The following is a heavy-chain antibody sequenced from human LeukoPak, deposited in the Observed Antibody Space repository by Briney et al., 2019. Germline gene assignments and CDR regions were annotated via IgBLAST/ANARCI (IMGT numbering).Heavy chain of an antibody. CDR1: GYTFTSYG. CDR2: ISAYNGNT. Sequence: GASVKVSCKASGYTFTSYGISWVRQAPGQGLEWMGWISAYNGNTNYAQKLQGRVTMTTDTSTSTAYMELRSLRSDDTAVYYCARVPGSTSWPNYYYYYMDVWGKGTTVTVSS. CDR3: ARVPGSTSWPNYYYYYMDV. D-gene: IGHD2-2*01. J-gene: IGHJ6*03. V-gene: IGHV1-18*01.